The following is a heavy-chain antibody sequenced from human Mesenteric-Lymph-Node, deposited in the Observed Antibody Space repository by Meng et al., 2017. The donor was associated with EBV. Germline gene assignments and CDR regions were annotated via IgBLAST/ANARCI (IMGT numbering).Heavy chain of an antibody. D-gene: IGHD5-24*01. CDR3: ARSEGGYKAD. CDR2: INPSGTTT. V-gene: IGHV1-46*01. Sequence: QVPLVQCGAGVKKPGASVKVSCRASGFTFTKYYMHWVRQAPGQGLEWMGIINPSGTTTSYAQKFQDRVTMTRDSSTSTVYVELSSLTSEDTAVYYCARSEGGYKADWGQGTLVTVSS. CDR1: GFTFTKYY. J-gene: IGHJ4*02.